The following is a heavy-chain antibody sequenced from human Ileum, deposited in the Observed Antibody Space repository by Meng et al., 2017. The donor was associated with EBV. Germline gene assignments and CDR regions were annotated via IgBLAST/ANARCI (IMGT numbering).Heavy chain of an antibody. V-gene: IGHV7-4-1*02. CDR3: VRDVPDGDISLFDS. CDR1: GYSLRSYA. D-gene: IGHD2-21*02. J-gene: IGHJ4*02. Sequence: QVQLVQSGSELKKPGASVKVPSTASGYSLRSYAVNWLRQAPGRGLEWMGWINPSTAHPTYAQDFTGRFVFSLDISVNTAYLQINSLKAEDTAIYYCVRDVPDGDISLFDSWGQGTLVTVSS. CDR2: INPSTAHP.